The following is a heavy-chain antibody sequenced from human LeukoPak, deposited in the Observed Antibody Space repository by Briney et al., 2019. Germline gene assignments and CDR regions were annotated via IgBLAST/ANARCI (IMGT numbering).Heavy chain of an antibody. D-gene: IGHD3-3*01. V-gene: IGHV1-2*02. CDR3: ATALLRFLEWFDAFDI. CDR2: INPNSGGT. CDR1: GYTFTGYY. Sequence: ASVKVSCKASGYTFTGYYMHWVRQAPGQGLEWMGWINPNSGGTNYAQKFQGRVTMTRDTSISTAYMELSRLRSDDTAVYYCATALLRFLEWFDAFDIWGQGTMVTVSS. J-gene: IGHJ3*02.